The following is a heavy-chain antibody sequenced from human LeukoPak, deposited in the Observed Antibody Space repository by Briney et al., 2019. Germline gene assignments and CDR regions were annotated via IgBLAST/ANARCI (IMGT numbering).Heavy chain of an antibody. CDR3: AKDRAVAGSKGWFDP. J-gene: IGHJ5*02. Sequence: PGGSLRLSCAASGFTFSSYAMSWVRQAPGKGLEWVSAISGSGGSTYYAGSVKGRFTISRDNSKNTLYLQMNSLRAEDTAVYYCAKDRAVAGSKGWFDPWGQGTLVTVSS. D-gene: IGHD6-19*01. CDR2: ISGSGGST. V-gene: IGHV3-23*01. CDR1: GFTFSSYA.